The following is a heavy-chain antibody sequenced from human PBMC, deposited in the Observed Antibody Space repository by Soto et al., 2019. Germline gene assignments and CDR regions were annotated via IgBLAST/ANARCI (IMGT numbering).Heavy chain of an antibody. D-gene: IGHD3-10*01. CDR3: VRRPDGLRSDIPDWLDP. CDR1: GFSFTTYW. V-gene: IGHV5-51*03. Sequence: EVQLVQSGAEVKKPGESLQISCRAFGFSFTTYWIGWVRQTPGKGLEWMGIIFPGDSDTRYSPSFQGLITISADKSINTAYLQWSGLEASDTAIYYCVRRPDGLRSDIPDWLDPWGQGTLVTVSS. CDR2: IFPGDSDT. J-gene: IGHJ5*02.